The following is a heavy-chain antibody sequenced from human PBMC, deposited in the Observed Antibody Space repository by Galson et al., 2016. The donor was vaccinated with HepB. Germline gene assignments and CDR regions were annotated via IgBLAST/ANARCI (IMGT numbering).Heavy chain of an antibody. J-gene: IGHJ3*02. V-gene: IGHV3-11*01. Sequence: SLRLSCAASGFIFSDYYMSWIRQAPGKGLEWVSYISSSGTIIYYADSVEGRFTVSRDNAKNSLYLQSNNLRAEDTAVYYCARTHNLRAFDIWGQGTVVAVSS. CDR3: ARTHNLRAFDI. CDR2: ISSSGTII. D-gene: IGHD5-24*01. CDR1: GFIFSDYY.